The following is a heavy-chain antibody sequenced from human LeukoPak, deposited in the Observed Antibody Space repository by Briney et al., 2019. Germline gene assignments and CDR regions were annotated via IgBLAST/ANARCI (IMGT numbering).Heavy chain of an antibody. CDR3: SRISSAWFDS. J-gene: IGHJ5*01. CDR2: TYYRSKWYN. V-gene: IGHV6-1*01. D-gene: IGHD6-19*01. CDR1: GDSVSSNSAT. Sequence: ASQTLSLTCAISGDSVSSNSATWNWIRQSPSRGLERLGRTYYRSKWYNDYAVSVKRRLSINPDTSKNQYSLQHNSVTPEDTAVYYCSRISSAWFDSWGQGTLVTVSS.